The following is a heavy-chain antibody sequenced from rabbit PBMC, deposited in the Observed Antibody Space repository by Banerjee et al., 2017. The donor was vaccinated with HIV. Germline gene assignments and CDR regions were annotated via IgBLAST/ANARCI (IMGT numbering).Heavy chain of an antibody. V-gene: IGHV1S40*01. CDR3: AREEYVGYGYANL. CDR2: INTISGDT. CDR1: GFSFSNGYV. Sequence: QSLEESGGGLVKPGGTLTLTCTASGFSFSNGYVMCWVRQAPGKGLEWIACINTISGDTVYATWAKGRFTISKASSTTVTLQMTSLTAADTATYFCAREEYVGYGYANLWGPGTLVTV. J-gene: IGHJ4*01. D-gene: IGHD6-1*01.